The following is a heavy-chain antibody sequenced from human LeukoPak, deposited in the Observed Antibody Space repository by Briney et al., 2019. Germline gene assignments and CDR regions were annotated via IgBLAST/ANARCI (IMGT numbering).Heavy chain of an antibody. CDR1: GFTFSSYG. CDR3: AKERYSSSSLFAVTPFDY. Sequence: GRSLRLSCAASGFTFSSYGMHWVRQAPGKGLEWVAYIRYDGSDRYYADSVKGRFTISRDNSKNTLYLQMNSLRAEDTAVYYCAKERYSSSSLFAVTPFDYWGQGTRITVSS. V-gene: IGHV3-30*02. D-gene: IGHD6-13*01. CDR2: IRYDGSDR. J-gene: IGHJ4*02.